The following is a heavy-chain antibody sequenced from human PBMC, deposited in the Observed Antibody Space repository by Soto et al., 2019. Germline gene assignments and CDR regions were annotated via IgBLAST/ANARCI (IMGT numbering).Heavy chain of an antibody. Sequence: SVKVSCKASGYTFTSQYMHWVRQAPGQGLEWMGIVNPSGGSTNYAQKFQGRVTMTRDTSTSTLYMEMSSLRSEDTAVYYCARGYFYYDSSGLGAFDIWGQGTMVTVSS. D-gene: IGHD3-22*01. V-gene: IGHV1-46*01. J-gene: IGHJ3*02. CDR1: GYTFTSQY. CDR3: ARGYFYYDSSGLGAFDI. CDR2: VNPSGGST.